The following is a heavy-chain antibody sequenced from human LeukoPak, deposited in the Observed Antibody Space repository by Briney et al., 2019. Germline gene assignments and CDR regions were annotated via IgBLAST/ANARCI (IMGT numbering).Heavy chain of an antibody. D-gene: IGHD2-2*01. CDR1: GFTFSSYS. V-gene: IGHV3-21*01. CDR2: ISSSSSYI. J-gene: IGHJ4*02. CDR3: TADGNCQTTSCY. Sequence: PGGSLRLSCAASGFTFSSYSMNWVRQAPGKGLEWVSSISSSSSYIYYADSVKGRFTISRDNAKNSLYLQMNSLRAEDTAVYYCTADGNCQTTSCYWGQGALVTVSS.